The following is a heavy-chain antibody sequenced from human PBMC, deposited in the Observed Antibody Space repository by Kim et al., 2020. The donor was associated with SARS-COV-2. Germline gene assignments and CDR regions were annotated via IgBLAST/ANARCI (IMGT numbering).Heavy chain of an antibody. CDR3: ARDLGLGGEIS. J-gene: IGHJ4*02. D-gene: IGHD3-16*01. CDR1: GGSISSGSYY. V-gene: IGHV4-61*02. Sequence: SETLSLTCTVSGGSISSGSYYWSWIRQPAGKGLEWIGRIYTSGSTNYNPSLKSRVTISVDTSKNQFSLKLSSVTAADTAVYYCARDLGLGGEISWGQGTLVTVSS. CDR2: IYTSGST.